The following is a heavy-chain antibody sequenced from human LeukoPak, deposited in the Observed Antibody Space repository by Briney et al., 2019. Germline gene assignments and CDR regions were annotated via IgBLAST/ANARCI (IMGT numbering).Heavy chain of an antibody. J-gene: IGHJ4*02. D-gene: IGHD6-19*01. CDR3: TKSTPGSSDWDY. V-gene: IGHV5-51*01. CDR1: GYSFSNYW. CDR2: IHPGNSDT. Sequence: GESLKISCKDSGYSFSNYWIGWVRQMPGKGLEWMEIIHPGNSDTRYSPSFQGQVTISADRSINTAYLQWSSLRASDTAMYYCTKSTPGSSDWDYWGQGTLVTVSS.